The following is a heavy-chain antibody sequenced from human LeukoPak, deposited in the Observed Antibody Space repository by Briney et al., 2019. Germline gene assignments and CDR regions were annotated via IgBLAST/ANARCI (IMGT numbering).Heavy chain of an antibody. CDR2: ISWDAGTT. CDR1: GFTFDDYP. V-gene: IGHV3-43*01. J-gene: IGHJ4*02. D-gene: IGHD6-19*01. Sequence: PGGSLRLSCAASGFTFDDYPMHWVRQGPGKGLEWVSLISWDAGTTYYADSVKGRFTISRDNAKNSLYLQMNSLRAEDTALYYCAKDRYPMYSSGWVFDYWGQGTLVTVSS. CDR3: AKDRYPMYSSGWVFDY.